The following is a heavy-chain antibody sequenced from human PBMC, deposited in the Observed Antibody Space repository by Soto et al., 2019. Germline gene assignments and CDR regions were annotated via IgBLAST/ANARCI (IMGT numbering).Heavy chain of an antibody. D-gene: IGHD5-18*01. Sequence: SVKVSCKASGGTFSSYAISWVRQAPGQGLEWMGGIIPIFGTANYAQKFQGRVTITADKSTSTAYMELSSLRSEDTAVYYCARSAGTAIYYYYGMDVWGQGTTVTVSS. CDR1: GGTFSSYA. J-gene: IGHJ6*02. CDR2: IIPIFGTA. V-gene: IGHV1-69*06. CDR3: ARSAGTAIYYYYGMDV.